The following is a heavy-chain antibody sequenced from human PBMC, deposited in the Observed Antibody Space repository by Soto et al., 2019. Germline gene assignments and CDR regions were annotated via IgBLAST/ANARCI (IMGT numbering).Heavy chain of an antibody. CDR2: IIPIFGTA. D-gene: IGHD1-7*01. CDR1: GGTFSSYA. Sequence: SVKVSCKASGGTFSSYAISWVRQAPGQGLEWMGGIIPIFGTANYAQKFQGRVTITADESTSTAYMELSSLRSEDTAVYYCARESATGTTRGSFDYWGQGTLVTVSS. J-gene: IGHJ4*02. V-gene: IGHV1-69*13. CDR3: ARESATGTTRGSFDY.